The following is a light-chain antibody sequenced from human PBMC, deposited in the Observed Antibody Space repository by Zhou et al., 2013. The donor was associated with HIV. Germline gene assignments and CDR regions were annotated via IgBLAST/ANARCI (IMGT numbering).Light chain of an antibody. V-gene: IGKV3-15*01. CDR1: QSVGHD. CDR2: GAS. Sequence: EIVMTQSPASLSVSPGERVSLSCRASQSVGHDLAWYQQKPGQTPRLLIHGASIRATGVPARFSGSGSETEFTLSITNIQSEDFAIYYCQQYKSWPLFGPGTKVD. CDR3: QQYKSWPL. J-gene: IGKJ3*01.